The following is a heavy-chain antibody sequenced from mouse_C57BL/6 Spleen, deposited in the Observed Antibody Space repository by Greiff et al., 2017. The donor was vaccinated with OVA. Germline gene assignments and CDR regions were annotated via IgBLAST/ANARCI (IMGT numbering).Heavy chain of an antibody. D-gene: IGHD1-1*01. V-gene: IGHV1-64*01. CDR2: IHPNSGST. CDR1: GYTFTSYW. Sequence: QVQLQQPGAELVKPGASVKLSCKASGYTFTSYWMHWVKQRPGQGLEWIGMIHPNSGSTNYNEKFKSKATLTVDKSSSTAYMQLSSLTSEDSAVYYCARDAVVKNWYFDVWGTGTTVTVSS. J-gene: IGHJ1*03. CDR3: ARDAVVKNWYFDV.